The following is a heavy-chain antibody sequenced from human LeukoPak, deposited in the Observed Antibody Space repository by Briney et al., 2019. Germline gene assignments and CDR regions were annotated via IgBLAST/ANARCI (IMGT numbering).Heavy chain of an antibody. V-gene: IGHV4-59*01. J-gene: IGHJ6*02. D-gene: IGHD2-2*01. CDR3: ARVLCSSTSCYHGYGMDV. CDR1: GGSISSYY. CDR2: IYYSGST. Sequence: SETLSLTCTVSGGSISSYYWSWIRQPPGKGLEWIGYIYYSGSTNYNPTLKSRVTISVDTSKNQFSLKLSSVTAADTAVYYCARVLCSSTSCYHGYGMDVWGQGTTVTVSS.